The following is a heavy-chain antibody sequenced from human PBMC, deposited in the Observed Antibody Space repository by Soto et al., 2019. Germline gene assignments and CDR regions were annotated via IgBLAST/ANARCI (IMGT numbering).Heavy chain of an antibody. D-gene: IGHD3-22*01. V-gene: IGHV4-39*01. CDR3: ARLFVGGSGYYYFDY. Sequence: SETLSLTCTVSGGSISGSIYYLGWIRQPPGKGLEWIGSIYYSGSTYYNPSLKSRVTISVDTSKNQFSLKLSSVTAADTAVYYCARLFVGGSGYYYFDYWGQGTLVTVSS. CDR2: IYYSGST. J-gene: IGHJ4*02. CDR1: GGSISGSIYY.